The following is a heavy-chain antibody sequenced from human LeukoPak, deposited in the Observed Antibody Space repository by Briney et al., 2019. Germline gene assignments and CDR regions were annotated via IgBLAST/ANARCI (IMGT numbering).Heavy chain of an antibody. D-gene: IGHD7-27*01. CDR1: GFTFSSYS. J-gene: IGHJ4*02. Sequence: PGGSLRLSCAASGFTFSSYSMNWVRQAPGKGLEWVSSIGSDSTYIYYTDSVKGRFTISRDNAKNSLYLQMNSLRAEDTAVYYCATGDGYWGQGTLVAVSA. CDR3: ATGDGY. CDR2: IGSDSTYI. V-gene: IGHV3-21*01.